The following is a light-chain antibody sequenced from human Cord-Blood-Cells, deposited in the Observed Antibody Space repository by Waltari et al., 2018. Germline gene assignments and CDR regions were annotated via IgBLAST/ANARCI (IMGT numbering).Light chain of an antibody. CDR1: QSISSW. CDR3: QQYSSYSPT. J-gene: IGKJ1*01. Sequence: DIQMTQSPSTLSASVGDRVTITCRASQSISSWLAWYQQKPGKAPKLLIYDASSLESGVPSRFSGSGSGAEFTLTISSLQPDDFATYCCQQYSSYSPTFGQGTKVEIK. V-gene: IGKV1-5*01. CDR2: DAS.